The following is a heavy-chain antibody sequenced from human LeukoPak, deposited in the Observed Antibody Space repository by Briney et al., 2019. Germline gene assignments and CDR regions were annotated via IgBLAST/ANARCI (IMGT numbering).Heavy chain of an antibody. CDR3: ARDCVSASCYTTHFDY. D-gene: IGHD2-2*02. Sequence: GGSLRLSCAASGFTFSSYWMHWVRQAPGKGLVWVSRINTDGSSTSYADSVKGRFTISRDNAKNTLYLQINSLRAEDTAVYYCARDCVSASCYTTHFDYWGQGTLVTVSS. CDR1: GFTFSSYW. CDR2: INTDGSST. V-gene: IGHV3-74*01. J-gene: IGHJ4*02.